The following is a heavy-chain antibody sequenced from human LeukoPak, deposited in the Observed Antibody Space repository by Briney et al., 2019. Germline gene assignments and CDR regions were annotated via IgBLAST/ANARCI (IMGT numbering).Heavy chain of an antibody. V-gene: IGHV4-4*07. CDR3: ARDRKFGELFNSYYGMDA. D-gene: IGHD3-10*01. J-gene: IGHJ6*02. CDR2: IYTSGST. CDR1: GGSISSYY. Sequence: SETLSLTCTVSGGSISSYYWSWIRQPAGKGLEWIGRIYTSGSTNYNPSLKSRVTMSVDTSKNQFSLKLSSVTAADKAVYYCARDRKFGELFNSYYGMDAWGQGTTVTVSS.